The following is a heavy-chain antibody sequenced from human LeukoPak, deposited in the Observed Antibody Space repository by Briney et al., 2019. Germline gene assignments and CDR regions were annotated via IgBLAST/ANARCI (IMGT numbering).Heavy chain of an antibody. J-gene: IGHJ5*02. CDR3: AKGARALIAAAGTNNWFDP. CDR2: INHSGST. CDR1: GGSFSGYY. V-gene: IGHV4-34*01. Sequence: SETLSLTCAVYGGSFSGYYWSWIRQPPGKGLEWIGEINHSGSTNYNPSLKSRVTISVDTSKNQFSLKPSSVTAADTAVYYCAKGARALIAAAGTNNWFDPWGQGTLVTVSS. D-gene: IGHD6-13*01.